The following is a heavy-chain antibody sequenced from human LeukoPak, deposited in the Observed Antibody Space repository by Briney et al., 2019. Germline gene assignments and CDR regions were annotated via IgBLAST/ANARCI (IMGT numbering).Heavy chain of an antibody. D-gene: IGHD6-13*01. CDR3: ARDRGSSWEF. V-gene: IGHV4-4*07. J-gene: IGHJ4*02. Sequence: SETLSLTCTVSGGSMGGYYWSWIRQPAGKRLEWIGRIYSNGSPTYNPSLQSRITMSIDTSRNQFSLRMTSMTAADAAVYFCARDRGSSWEFWGRGTLVTVSS. CDR2: IYSNGSP. CDR1: GGSMGGYY.